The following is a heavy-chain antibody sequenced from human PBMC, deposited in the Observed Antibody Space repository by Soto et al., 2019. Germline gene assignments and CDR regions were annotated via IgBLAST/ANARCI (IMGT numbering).Heavy chain of an antibody. V-gene: IGHV1-18*01. CDR2: ISAYNGNT. D-gene: IGHD3-10*01. CDR1: GYTFTSYG. CDR3: ARETYYYGSGSYYNDAFDI. J-gene: IGHJ3*02. Sequence: ASVNVSCKASGYTFTSYGISWVRQAPGQGLEWMGWISAYNGNTNYAQKLQGRVTMTTDTSTSTAYMELRSLRSDDTAVYYCARETYYYGSGSYYNDAFDIWGQGTMVTVSS.